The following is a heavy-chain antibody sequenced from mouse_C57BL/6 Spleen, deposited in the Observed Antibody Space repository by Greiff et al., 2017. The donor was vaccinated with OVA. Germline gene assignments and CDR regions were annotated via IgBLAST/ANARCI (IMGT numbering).Heavy chain of an antibody. CDR2: IYPSDSET. CDR1: GYTFTSYW. CDR3: ARRSTTVVVGAMDY. Sequence: QVQLQQPGAELVRPGSSVKLSCKASGYTFTSYWMDWVKQRPGQGLEWIGNIYPSDSETHYNQKFKDKATLTVDKSSSTAYMQLSSLTSEDSAVYYCARRSTTVVVGAMDYWGQGTSVTVSS. V-gene: IGHV1-61*01. D-gene: IGHD1-1*01. J-gene: IGHJ4*01.